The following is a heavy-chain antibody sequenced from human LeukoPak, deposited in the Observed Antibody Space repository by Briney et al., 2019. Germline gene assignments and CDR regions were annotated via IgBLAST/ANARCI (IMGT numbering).Heavy chain of an antibody. CDR1: GGSISSSSAY. CDR3: VSPRGFSYGYFDY. CDR2: IYYSKNT. V-gene: IGHV4-39*01. Sequence: SGTLSLTCTVSGGSISSSSAYWGWIRQPPGKGLEWIGSIYYSKNTYYNPSLKSRVTISADTSKNQFSLTLGSVSAADTAVYYCVSPRGFSYGYFDYWGQGTLVTVSS. J-gene: IGHJ4*02. D-gene: IGHD5-18*01.